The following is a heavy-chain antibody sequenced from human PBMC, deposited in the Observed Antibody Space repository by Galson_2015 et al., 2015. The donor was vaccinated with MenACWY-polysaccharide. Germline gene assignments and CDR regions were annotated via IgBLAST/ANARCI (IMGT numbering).Heavy chain of an antibody. CDR1: GFTFNSYT. D-gene: IGHD5/OR15-5a*01. Sequence: SLRLSCAASGFTFNSYTMSWVRQAPGKGLEWVSGVSGSGASKYYADSVKGRFTISRDNSKNTLYLQMNSLTTADTAVYYCANPPPSTTRTSHVDSRGKGTLVTASS. J-gene: IGHJ5*01. V-gene: IGHV3-23*01. CDR3: ANPPPSTTRTSHVDS. CDR2: VSGSGASK.